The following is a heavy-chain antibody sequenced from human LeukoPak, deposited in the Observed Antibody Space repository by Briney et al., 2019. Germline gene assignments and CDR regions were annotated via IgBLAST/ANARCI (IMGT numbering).Heavy chain of an antibody. CDR2: IKQDGSEK. D-gene: IGHD3-9*01. CDR1: GFTFSSYW. CDR3: TRDLMDYDVSTGLHHYYMDV. V-gene: IGHV3-7*01. J-gene: IGHJ6*02. Sequence: GGSLRLSCAASGFTFSSYWMSWVRQAPGKGLEWVANIKQDGSEKYYVGSVKGRFTISRDNAKNSLYLQMNTLRVEGTAVYYCTRDLMDYDVSTGLHHYYMDVWGQGTTVTVSS.